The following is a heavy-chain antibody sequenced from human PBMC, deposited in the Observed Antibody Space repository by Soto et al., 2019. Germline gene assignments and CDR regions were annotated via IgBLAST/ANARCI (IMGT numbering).Heavy chain of an antibody. J-gene: IGHJ4*02. Sequence: ASVKVSCKASGYTFTSYCISWVRQAPGQGLEWMGWISAYNGNTNYAQKLQGRVTMTTDTSTSTAYMELRSLRSDDTAVYYCARDGNYDYIWGSYRRFDYWGQGTLVTVSS. D-gene: IGHD3-16*02. V-gene: IGHV1-18*01. CDR2: ISAYNGNT. CDR3: ARDGNYDYIWGSYRRFDY. CDR1: GYTFTSYC.